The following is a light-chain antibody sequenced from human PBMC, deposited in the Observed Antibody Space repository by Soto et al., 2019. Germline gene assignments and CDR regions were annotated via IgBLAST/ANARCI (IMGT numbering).Light chain of an antibody. CDR2: GAS. J-gene: IGKJ4*01. CDR3: QQLNSHPLT. Sequence: DIVMTQSPDSLAVSLGERATINCKSSQSVLYSSNNKNYLAWYQQKPGKAPKLLISGASALQSGVPSRFSGSGSGTDFTLTISSLQPEDFATYYCQQLNSHPLTFGGGTKVDIK. CDR1: QSVLYSSNNKNY. V-gene: IGKV4-1*01.